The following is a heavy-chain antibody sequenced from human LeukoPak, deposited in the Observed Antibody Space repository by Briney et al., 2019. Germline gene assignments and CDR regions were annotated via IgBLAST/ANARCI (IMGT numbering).Heavy chain of an antibody. J-gene: IGHJ4*02. V-gene: IGHV3-23*01. CDR1: GFTFSSYA. Sequence: PGGSLRLSCAASGFTFSSYAMSWVRQAPGKGLEWVSAISGSGGSTYYADSVKGRFTISRDNSKNTLYLQMNSLRAEDTAVYYCASAATMMIVLRAGVDYWGQGTLVTVSS. CDR3: ASAATMMIVLRAGVDY. CDR2: ISGSGGST. D-gene: IGHD3-22*01.